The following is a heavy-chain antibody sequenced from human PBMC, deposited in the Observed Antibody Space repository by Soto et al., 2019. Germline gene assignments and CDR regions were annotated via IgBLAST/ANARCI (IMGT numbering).Heavy chain of an antibody. Sequence: PSETLSLTCKVSGASINGDYWSWIRQTPERGLEWIGHISYMGKTDYNPSLESRVIISVDRPKNQFALMMRSVTAADTALYYCARARASWNYLHYWGRGTLVTVSS. CDR2: ISYMGKT. CDR3: ARARASWNYLHY. V-gene: IGHV4-59*01. CDR1: GASINGDY. D-gene: IGHD1-1*01. J-gene: IGHJ4*02.